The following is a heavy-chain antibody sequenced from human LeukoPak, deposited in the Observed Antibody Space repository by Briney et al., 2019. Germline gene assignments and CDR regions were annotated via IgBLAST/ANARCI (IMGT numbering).Heavy chain of an antibody. J-gene: IGHJ3*02. CDR3: ARDRGEVYCSGGSCYPKRDDAFDI. CDR1: GFTFSDYY. V-gene: IGHV3-11*04. D-gene: IGHD2-15*01. Sequence: GGSLRLSCAASGFTFSDYYMSWIRQAPGQGLEWVSYISSSGSTIYYADSVKGRFTISRDNAKNSLYLQMNSLRAEDTAVYYCARDRGEVYCSGGSCYPKRDDAFDIWGQGTMVTVSS. CDR2: ISSSGSTI.